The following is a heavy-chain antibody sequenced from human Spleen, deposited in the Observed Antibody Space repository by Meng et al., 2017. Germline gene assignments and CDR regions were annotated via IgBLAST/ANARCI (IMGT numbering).Heavy chain of an antibody. V-gene: IGHV3-43D*04. CDR1: GFTFDDYP. Sequence: GESLKISCAASGFTFDDYPMHWVRQAPGKGLEWVSLISWGGDKTYYADSGKGRFTISRDNNKNSLYLQMNSLRPDDSALYYCAKDFALKYYYDSSGYYHDYYYGMEVWGQGTTVTVSS. CDR2: ISWGGDKT. D-gene: IGHD3-22*01. CDR3: AKDFALKYYYDSSGYYHDYYYGMEV. J-gene: IGHJ6*02.